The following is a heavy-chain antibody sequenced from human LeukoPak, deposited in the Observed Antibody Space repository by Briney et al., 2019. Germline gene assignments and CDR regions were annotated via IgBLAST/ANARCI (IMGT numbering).Heavy chain of an antibody. D-gene: IGHD1-1*01. CDR3: HIQARGTQLVIY. CDR2: ISAYNGDT. Sequence: ASVKVSCKASAYNFISYGISWVRLVPGQGLEWMGWISAYNGDTNYAQRFQGRVTMTTDTSTDTAYMELRGLTSDDTAFYFCHIQARGTQLVIYWGQGTLVTVSS. J-gene: IGHJ4*02. V-gene: IGHV1-18*01. CDR1: AYNFISYG.